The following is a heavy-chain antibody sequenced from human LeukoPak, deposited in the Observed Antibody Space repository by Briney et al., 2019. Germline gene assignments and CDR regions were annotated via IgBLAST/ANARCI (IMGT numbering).Heavy chain of an antibody. Sequence: PGGSLRLSCSASGFTFSSYAMTWVRQAPGKGLEWVSAISASGGLPYYADSVKGRFTISRDNFKNTLYLQVNSLRTEDTAVYYCAREFGSGSYYYDYWGQGTLVTVSS. CDR2: ISASGGLP. V-gene: IGHV3-23*01. J-gene: IGHJ4*02. CDR3: AREFGSGSYYYDY. D-gene: IGHD3-10*01. CDR1: GFTFSSYA.